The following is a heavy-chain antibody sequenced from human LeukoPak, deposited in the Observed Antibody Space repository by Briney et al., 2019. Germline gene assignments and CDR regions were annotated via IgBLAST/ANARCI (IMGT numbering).Heavy chain of an antibody. CDR3: AINGDYDILTGYYH. V-gene: IGHV1-69*06. CDR2: IIPIFGTA. J-gene: IGHJ4*02. D-gene: IGHD3-9*01. Sequence: SVKVSCKASGGTFSSYAISWVRQAPGQGLEWMGGIIPIFGTANYAQKFQGRVTITADKSTSTAYMELGSLRSEDTAVYYCAINGDYDILTGYYHWGQGTLVTVSS. CDR1: GGTFSSYA.